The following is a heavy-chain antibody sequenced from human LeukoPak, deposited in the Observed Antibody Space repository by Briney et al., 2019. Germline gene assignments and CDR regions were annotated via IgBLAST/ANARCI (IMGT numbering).Heavy chain of an antibody. V-gene: IGHV3-21*01. J-gene: IGHJ6*03. CDR1: GFTFGTYR. Sequence: GGSLRLSCPPSGFTFGTYRMNWVPKAPGKGLEWVSSIISISSYIYYADSVKGRFTISRDNAKNSLYLQMNSLRAEDTAVYYCARDQSVVAWRDQLLSYYYYMDVWGKGTTVTVSS. CDR3: ARDQSVVAWRDQLLSYYYYMDV. D-gene: IGHD2-2*01. CDR2: IISISSYI.